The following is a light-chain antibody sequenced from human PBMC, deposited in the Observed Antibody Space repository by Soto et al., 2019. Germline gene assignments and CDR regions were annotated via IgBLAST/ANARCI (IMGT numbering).Light chain of an antibody. J-gene: IGLJ2*01. V-gene: IGLV1-40*01. CDR3: QSYDSSRHVV. CDR2: GNS. Sequence: QAVVTQPPSVSGAPGQRVTISCTGSSSNIGAGYDVHWCQQLPGTAPKLLIYGNSNRPSGVPDRFSGSKSGTSASLAITGLQAEDEADYYCQSYDSSRHVVFGGGTKLTVL. CDR1: SSNIGAGYD.